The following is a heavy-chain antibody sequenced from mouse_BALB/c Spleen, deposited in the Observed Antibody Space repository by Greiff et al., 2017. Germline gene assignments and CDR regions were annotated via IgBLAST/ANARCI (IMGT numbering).Heavy chain of an antibody. CDR2: ISSGSSTI. J-gene: IGHJ1*01. V-gene: IGHV5-17*02. Sequence: EVKLMESGGGLVQPGGSRKLSCAASGFTFSSFGMHWVRQAPEKGLEWVAYISSGSSTIYYADTVKGRFTISRDNPKNTLFLQMTSLRSEDTAMYYCARSYYGSSWYFDVWGAGTTVTVSS. CDR1: GFTFSSFG. D-gene: IGHD1-1*01. CDR3: ARSYYGSSWYFDV.